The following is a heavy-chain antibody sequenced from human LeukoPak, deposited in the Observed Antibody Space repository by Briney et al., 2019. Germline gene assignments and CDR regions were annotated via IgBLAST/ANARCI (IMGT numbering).Heavy chain of an antibody. J-gene: IGHJ4*02. V-gene: IGHV3-7*01. D-gene: IGHD4-23*01. Sequence: GGSLRLSCAASAFTFSNYWVRWVREALGKGLEWVDNIKEDGSVINYVDSVKGRFTISRDNAKNSLYLQMNSLRVDDTAVYYCARDRGYSTFDYWGQGTLVTVSS. CDR2: IKEDGSVI. CDR1: AFTFSNYW. CDR3: ARDRGYSTFDY.